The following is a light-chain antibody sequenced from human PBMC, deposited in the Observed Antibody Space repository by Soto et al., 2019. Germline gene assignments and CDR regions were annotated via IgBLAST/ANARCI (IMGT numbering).Light chain of an antibody. CDR1: HSVSSD. CDR3: QQRNRWPLT. CDR2: YAS. Sequence: EIVLTQSPVTLSLSPGERATLSCRASHSVSSDLLWYQQKPGQSPRLLISYASNRATGIPARFSGSGSGTDFILTISSLEPEDFAVYYCQQRNRWPLTFGGGTRVEIK. J-gene: IGKJ4*01. V-gene: IGKV3-11*01.